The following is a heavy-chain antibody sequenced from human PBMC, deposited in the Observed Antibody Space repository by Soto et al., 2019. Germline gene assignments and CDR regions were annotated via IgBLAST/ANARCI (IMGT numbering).Heavy chain of an antibody. CDR1: GFTFSNYW. Sequence: GGALRLSCAASGFTFSNYWMTWVRQAPGKGLGWVANINQDGSEKYYVDSVMGRFTMSRDNAKGSLYLQMQSLRAEDTAVYYCARDCSSTTCYLGYGLDGWGQGITVTVSS. D-gene: IGHD2-2*01. V-gene: IGHV3-7*03. J-gene: IGHJ6*02. CDR3: ARDCSSTTCYLGYGLDG. CDR2: INQDGSEK.